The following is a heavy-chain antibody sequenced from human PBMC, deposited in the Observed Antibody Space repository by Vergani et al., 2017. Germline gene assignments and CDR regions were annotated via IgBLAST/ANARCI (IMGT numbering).Heavy chain of an antibody. CDR2: ISWDGGST. J-gene: IGHJ3*02. Sequence: EVQLVESGGVVVQPGGSLRLSCAASGFTFDDYAMHWVRQAPGKGLEWVSLISWDGGSTYYAYSVKGRFTISRDNSKNSLYLQMNSLRAEDTALYYCAKSPGASGAFDIWGQGTMVTVSS. CDR1: GFTFDDYA. V-gene: IGHV3-43D*03. D-gene: IGHD1-26*01. CDR3: AKSPGASGAFDI.